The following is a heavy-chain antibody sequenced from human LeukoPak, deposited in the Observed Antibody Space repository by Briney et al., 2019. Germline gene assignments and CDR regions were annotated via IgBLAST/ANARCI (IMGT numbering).Heavy chain of an antibody. Sequence: PGGSLRLSCAASGFTFSSYAMSWVRQAPGKGLEWVSVIYSGGSTYYADSVKGRFTISRDNSKNTLYLQMNSLRAEDTAVYYCAKGGGGYYDSSGYPFDYWGQGTLVTVSS. V-gene: IGHV3-23*03. CDR1: GFTFSSYA. J-gene: IGHJ4*02. D-gene: IGHD3-22*01. CDR2: IYSGGST. CDR3: AKGGGGYYDSSGYPFDY.